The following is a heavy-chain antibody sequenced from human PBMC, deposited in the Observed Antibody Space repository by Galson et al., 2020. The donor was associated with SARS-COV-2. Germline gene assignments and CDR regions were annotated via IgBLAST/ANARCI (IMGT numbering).Heavy chain of an antibody. J-gene: IGHJ6*02. CDR3: ARLRYYDVLTGYIVDV. CDR2: INPKSGGP. V-gene: IGHV1-2*02. D-gene: IGHD3-9*01. Sequence: ASVKVSCKASGYTFTDYYIHWVRQAPGQGLEWMGWINPKSGGPNDAQKFEGRVTMTRDTSITTAYMELSRLRADDTAVYYCARLRYYDVLTGYIVDVWGQGTMVTVSS. CDR1: GYTFTDYY.